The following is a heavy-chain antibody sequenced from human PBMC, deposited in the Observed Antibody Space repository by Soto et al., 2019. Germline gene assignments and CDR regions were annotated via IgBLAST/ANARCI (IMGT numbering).Heavy chain of an antibody. V-gene: IGHV3-30*03. CDR1: GFTFSSYG. CDR2: ISYDGSNK. J-gene: IGHJ4*02. D-gene: IGHD2-2*01. CDR3: AYAVTFDY. Sequence: QVQLVESGGGVVQPGRSLRLSCAASGFTFSSYGMHWVRQAPGKGLEWVAVISYDGSNKYYADSLKGRFTSSRDNSKNMLYLQMKSLRAEDTAVYYCAYAVTFDYWGQGTLVTVSS.